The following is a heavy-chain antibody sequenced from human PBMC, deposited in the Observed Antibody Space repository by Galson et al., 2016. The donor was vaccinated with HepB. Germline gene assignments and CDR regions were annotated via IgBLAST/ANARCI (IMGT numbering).Heavy chain of an antibody. J-gene: IGHJ4*02. V-gene: IGHV1-69*04. CDR1: GGTFTNYA. Sequence: SVKVSCKASGGTFTNYAISWVRQAPGQGLEWMGRIIPILGLTHYAQRFKGRVSITADKSTSTAYMELRSLRSEDTALYYCAGGYYDNRDRFDYWGQGALVTVSS. CDR3: AGGYYDNRDRFDY. CDR2: IIPILGLT. D-gene: IGHD3-16*01.